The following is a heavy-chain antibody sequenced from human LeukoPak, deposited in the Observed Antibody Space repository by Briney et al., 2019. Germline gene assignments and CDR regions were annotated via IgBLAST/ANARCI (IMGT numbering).Heavy chain of an antibody. J-gene: IGHJ6*03. CDR1: GGSISSYY. V-gene: IGHV4-59*01. CDR2: IYYSGST. Sequence: SETLSLTCTVSGGSISSYYWSWIRQPPGKGLEWIGYIYYSGSTNYNPSLKSRATISVATSKNQFSLKLSSVTAADTAVYYCARDLTTDKVDYNYMDVWGKGTTVTISS. D-gene: IGHD3-22*01. CDR3: ARDLTTDKVDYNYMDV.